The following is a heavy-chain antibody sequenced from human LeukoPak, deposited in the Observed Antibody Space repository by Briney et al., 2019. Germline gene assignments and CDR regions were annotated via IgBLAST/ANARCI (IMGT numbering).Heavy chain of an antibody. J-gene: IGHJ4*02. V-gene: IGHV3-43*02. CDR1: GFTFDESA. CDR3: AKDLQCTNTNCDGPFDY. Sequence: GGSLRLSCAASGFTFDESAMHWVRQAPGKGLEWVSLISGDGGSTYYADSVKGRFTISRDNSKNSLYLQMNSLRTDDTALFYCAKDLQCTNTNCDGPFDYWGQGTLVTVSS. D-gene: IGHD2-8*01. CDR2: ISGDGGST.